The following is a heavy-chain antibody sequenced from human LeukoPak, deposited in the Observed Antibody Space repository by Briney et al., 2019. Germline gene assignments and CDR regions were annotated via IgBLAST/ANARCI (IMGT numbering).Heavy chain of an antibody. CDR3: ARDAGATIFGVVINWFDP. Sequence: PGGSLRLSCAASGFTFSSYSMNWVRQAPGKGLEWVSSISSSSSYIYYADSVKGRFTISRDNAKNSLYLQMNSLRAEDTAVYYCARDAGATIFGVVINWFDPWGQGTLVTVSS. CDR2: ISSSSSYI. J-gene: IGHJ5*02. CDR1: GFTFSSYS. D-gene: IGHD3-3*01. V-gene: IGHV3-21*01.